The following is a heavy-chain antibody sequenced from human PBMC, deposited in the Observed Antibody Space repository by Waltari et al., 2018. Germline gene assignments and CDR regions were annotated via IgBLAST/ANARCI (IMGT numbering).Heavy chain of an antibody. CDR1: GFTFNTYW. CDR2: INPDGSQK. J-gene: IGHJ4*02. D-gene: IGHD3-10*01. Sequence: EVQLVESGGGLVQPGVSLRLSCAASGFTFNTYWMKWIRQAPGKGLEWVANINPDGSQKFYVDSVKGRFTVSRDNAQNSLYLQMNNLGAEDTAVYYCTTLARGESGDYWGQGTLVTVSS. V-gene: IGHV3-7*01. CDR3: TTLARGESGDY.